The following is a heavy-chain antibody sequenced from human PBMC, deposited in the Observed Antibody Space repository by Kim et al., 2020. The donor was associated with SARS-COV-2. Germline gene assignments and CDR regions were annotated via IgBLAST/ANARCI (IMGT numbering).Heavy chain of an antibody. CDR2: ISGDSRTI. CDR1: GFIFSTYG. CDR3: ARGISSGWSFAY. D-gene: IGHD6-19*01. Sequence: GGSLRLSCTASGFIFSTYGMNWVRQTPGKGLQWVSYISGDSRTIYYGGSLKGRFTISRDNAKNSLYLQMNSLRDEDTAVYYCARGISSGWSFAYWGRG. J-gene: IGHJ4*02. V-gene: IGHV3-48*02.